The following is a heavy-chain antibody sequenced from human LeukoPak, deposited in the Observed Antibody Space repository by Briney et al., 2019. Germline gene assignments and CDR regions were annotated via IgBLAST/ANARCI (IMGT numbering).Heavy chain of an antibody. V-gene: IGHV4-34*01. J-gene: IGHJ6*02. CDR2: INHSGST. CDR3: ARVGVVVPAARLRYGMDV. D-gene: IGHD2-2*01. Sequence: SETLSLTCAVYGGSFSGYYWSWIRQPPGKGLEWIGEINHSGSTNYNPSLKSRVTISADTSKNQFSLKLSSVTAADTAVYYCARVGVVVPAARLRYGMDVWGQGTTVTVSS. CDR1: GGSFSGYY.